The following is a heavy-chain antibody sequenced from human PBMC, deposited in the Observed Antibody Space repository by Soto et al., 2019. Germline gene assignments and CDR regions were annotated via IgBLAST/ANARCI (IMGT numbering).Heavy chain of an antibody. Sequence: QLQLQESGPGLVKPSETLSLTCTVSGGSISSSSYYWGWIRQPPGKGLEWIGSIYYSGSTYYNPSLKSRVTISVDTSKNQFSLKLSSVTAADTAVYYCARHERGGYYGSGSYYKMFDPWGQGTLVTVSS. J-gene: IGHJ5*02. CDR3: ARHERGGYYGSGSYYKMFDP. D-gene: IGHD3-10*01. CDR2: IYYSGST. CDR1: GGSISSSSYY. V-gene: IGHV4-39*01.